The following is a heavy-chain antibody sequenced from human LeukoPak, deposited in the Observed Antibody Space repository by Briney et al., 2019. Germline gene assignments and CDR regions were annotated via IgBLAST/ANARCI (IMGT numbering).Heavy chain of an antibody. J-gene: IGHJ4*02. CDR1: GGTFSSYA. Sequence: VASVKVSCKASGGTFSSYAISWLRQAPGQGLEWMGRIIPIFGTANYAQKFQGRVTITTDESTSTAYMELSSLRSEDTAVYYCARGRFGELYPVSFDYWGQGTLVTVSS. CDR3: ARGRFGELYPVSFDY. D-gene: IGHD3-10*01. V-gene: IGHV1-69*05. CDR2: IIPIFGTA.